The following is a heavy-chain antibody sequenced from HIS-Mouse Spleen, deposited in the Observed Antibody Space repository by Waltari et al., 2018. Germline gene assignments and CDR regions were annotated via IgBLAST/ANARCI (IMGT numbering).Heavy chain of an antibody. V-gene: IGHV4-39*07. Sequence: QLQLQESGPGLVKPSETLSLTCTVSGGSISSSSYYWGWIRQPPGKGLEWIGSIEYSGATYSTPSLKSRVTVSVDTSKNQFSLELSSVTAADTAVYYCAREIPYSSSWYDWYFDLWGRGTLVTVSS. CDR3: AREIPYSSSWYDWYFDL. D-gene: IGHD6-13*01. J-gene: IGHJ2*01. CDR1: GGSISSSSYY. CDR2: IEYSGAT.